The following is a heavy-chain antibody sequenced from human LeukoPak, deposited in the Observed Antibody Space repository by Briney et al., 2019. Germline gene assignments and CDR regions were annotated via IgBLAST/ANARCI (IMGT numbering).Heavy chain of an antibody. CDR2: ISGIRNLT. CDR1: GLSFSIYS. D-gene: IGHD6-19*01. CDR3: AREKGSGSGWFGY. V-gene: IGHV3-48*02. J-gene: IGHJ5*01. Sequence: SGGSLRLSCVASGLSFSIYSMNWVRQAPGKGLEWVPYISGIRNLTYYADSVKGRFTISRDNAKNSLYLQMDSLRDEDTAVYYCAREKGSGSGWFGYWGQGLLVTVSS.